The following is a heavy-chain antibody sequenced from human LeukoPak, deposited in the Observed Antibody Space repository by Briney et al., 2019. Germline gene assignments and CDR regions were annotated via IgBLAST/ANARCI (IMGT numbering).Heavy chain of an antibody. CDR1: GFTFSSYA. CDR3: AHSRPYYDSSFGY. D-gene: IGHD3-22*01. Sequence: QSGGSLRLSCAASGFTFSSYAMHWVRQAPGKGLEWVAVISYDGSNKYYADSVKGRFTISRDNSKNTLYLQMNSLRAEDTAVYYCAHSRPYYDSSFGYWGQGTLVTVSS. V-gene: IGHV3-30*04. CDR2: ISYDGSNK. J-gene: IGHJ4*02.